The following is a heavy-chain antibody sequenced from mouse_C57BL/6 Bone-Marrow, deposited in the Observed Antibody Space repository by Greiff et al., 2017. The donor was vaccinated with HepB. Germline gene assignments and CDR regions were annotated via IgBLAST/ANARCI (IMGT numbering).Heavy chain of an antibody. V-gene: IGHV5-4*01. Sequence: EVQLVESGGGLVKPGGSLKLSCAASGFTFSSYAMSWVRQTPEKRLEWVATISDGGSYTYYPDNVKGRLTISRDNAKNNLYLQMSHLKSEDTAMYYCARDLGIYYYGTAMDYWGQGTSVTVSS. J-gene: IGHJ4*01. CDR1: GFTFSSYA. D-gene: IGHD1-1*01. CDR3: ARDLGIYYYGTAMDY. CDR2: ISDGGSYT.